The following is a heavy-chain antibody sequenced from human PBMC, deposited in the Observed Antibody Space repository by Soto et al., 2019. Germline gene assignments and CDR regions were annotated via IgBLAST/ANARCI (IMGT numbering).Heavy chain of an antibody. CDR2: ISGSGGST. V-gene: IGHV3-23*01. CDR3: AKGFPERWLQFRDYFDY. J-gene: IGHJ4*02. CDR1: GFTFSSYA. Sequence: PGGSLRLSCAASGFTFSSYAMSWVRQAPGKGLEWVSAISGSGGSTYYADSVKGRFTISRDNSKNTLYLQMNSLRAEDTAVYYCAKGFPERWLQFRDYFDYWGQGTLVTVSS. D-gene: IGHD5-12*01.